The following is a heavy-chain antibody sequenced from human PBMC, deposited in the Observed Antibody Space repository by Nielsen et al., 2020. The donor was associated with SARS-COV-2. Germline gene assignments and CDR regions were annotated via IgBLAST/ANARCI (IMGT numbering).Heavy chain of an antibody. Sequence: SLKISCAASGFTFDDYAMHWVRQAPGKGLEWVSGISWNSGSIGYADSVKGRFTISRDNSKNTLYLQMNSLRAEDTAVYYCAKAGDDAFDIWGQGTMVTVSS. CDR3: AKAGDDAFDI. CDR1: GFTFDDYA. V-gene: IGHV3-9*01. CDR2: ISWNSGSI. J-gene: IGHJ3*02.